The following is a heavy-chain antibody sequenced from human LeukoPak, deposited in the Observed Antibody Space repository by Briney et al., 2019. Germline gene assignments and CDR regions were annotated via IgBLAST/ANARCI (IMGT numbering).Heavy chain of an antibody. J-gene: IGHJ5*02. V-gene: IGHV3-23*01. D-gene: IGHD3-3*02. CDR2: ISGSGGST. CDR3: ARHAHQLGSICWFDP. CDR1: GFTFSSYG. Sequence: GGSLRLSCAASGFTFSSYGMSWVRQAPGKGLEWVSAISGSGGSTYYADSVKGRFTISRDNAKNSLYLQMNSLRAEDTALYYCARHAHQLGSICWFDPWGQGTLVTVSS.